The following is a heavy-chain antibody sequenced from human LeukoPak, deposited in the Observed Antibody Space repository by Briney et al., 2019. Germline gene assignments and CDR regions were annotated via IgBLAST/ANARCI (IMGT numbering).Heavy chain of an antibody. CDR1: GDSIFCYY. D-gene: IGHD3-22*01. J-gene: IGHJ4*02. CDR2: IFHTGST. CDR3: VRQPCSSGAYYFDY. Sequence: SETLSLTYSLSGDSIFCYYWSCIREPPGKGLEWIGYIFHTGSTTYNPSLKSRVTISVDTSKNQFSLKLGSVTAADTAVYYCVRQPCSSGAYYFDYWGQGTLVTVSS. V-gene: IGHV4-59*08.